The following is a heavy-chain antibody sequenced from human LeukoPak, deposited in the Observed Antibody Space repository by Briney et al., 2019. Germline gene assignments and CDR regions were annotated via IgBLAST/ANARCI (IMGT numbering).Heavy chain of an antibody. J-gene: IGHJ4*02. D-gene: IGHD6-19*01. CDR3: VKGEGIAVTSLDY. CDR1: GFIFSNYA. V-gene: IGHV3-64D*06. Sequence: PGGSLRLSCSASGFIFSNYAMHWVRQAPGKGLEYVSAISSNGGSTYYADSVKGRFTISRDNSKNTLYLQMSSLRAEDTAVYYGVKGEGIAVTSLDYWGQGTLVTVAS. CDR2: ISSNGGST.